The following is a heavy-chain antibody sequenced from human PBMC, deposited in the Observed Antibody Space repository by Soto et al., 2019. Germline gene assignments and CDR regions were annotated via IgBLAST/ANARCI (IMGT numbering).Heavy chain of an antibody. D-gene: IGHD6-6*01. CDR1: GFTFSSYA. V-gene: IGHV3-23*01. J-gene: IGHJ4*02. CDR3: GKDRSLGAARPQGTFDY. CDR2: ISGSGGST. Sequence: EVQLLESGGGLVQPGGSLRLSCAASGFTFSSYAMSWVRQAPGKGLEWVSAISGSGGSTYYADSVKGRFTISRDNSKNTLYLQMNSLRAEDTAVYYCGKDRSLGAARPQGTFDYWGQGTLVTVSS.